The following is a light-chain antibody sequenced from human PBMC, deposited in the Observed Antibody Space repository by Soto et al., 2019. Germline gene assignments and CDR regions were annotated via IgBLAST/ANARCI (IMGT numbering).Light chain of an antibody. V-gene: IGLV2-14*01. CDR2: DVS. Sequence: QSALTQPASVSGSPGQSITISCTGNSSDVGGYNYVSWYQQHPGKAPKLMIYDVSNRPSGVSNRFSGSKSGNTASLTIYGLQAEDEADYYCSSYPSSSTVVFGGGTKLTVL. CDR3: SSYPSSSTVV. J-gene: IGLJ2*01. CDR1: SSDVGGYNY.